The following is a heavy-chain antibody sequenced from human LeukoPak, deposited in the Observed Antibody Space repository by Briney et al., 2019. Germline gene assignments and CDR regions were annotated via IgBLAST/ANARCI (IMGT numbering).Heavy chain of an antibody. V-gene: IGHV3-74*01. Sequence: PGGSLRLSCAASGFTFSTYWMHWVRQAPGKGLVWVSHIKSDGSTNYADSVKGRFTISRDNAKNTVSLQMSSLRPEDTGVYYCARAPSEIGGYYPEYFRHWGQGTLVTVSS. D-gene: IGHD3-22*01. CDR3: ARAPSEIGGYYPEYFRH. CDR2: IKSDGST. J-gene: IGHJ1*01. CDR1: GFTFSTYW.